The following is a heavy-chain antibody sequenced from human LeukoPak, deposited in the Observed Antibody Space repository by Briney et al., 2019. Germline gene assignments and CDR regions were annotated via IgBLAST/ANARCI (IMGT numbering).Heavy chain of an antibody. J-gene: IGHJ4*02. Sequence: GASVKVSCKASGYTFTGYYMHWVRQAPGQGLEWMGWINPNSGGTNYAQKFQGRVTMTRDTSISTAYMELSRLRSDDTAVYYCARYARFLGWLPYDYWGQGTLVTVSS. V-gene: IGHV1-2*02. CDR2: INPNSGGT. CDR1: GYTFTGYY. D-gene: IGHD3-3*01. CDR3: ARYARFLGWLPYDY.